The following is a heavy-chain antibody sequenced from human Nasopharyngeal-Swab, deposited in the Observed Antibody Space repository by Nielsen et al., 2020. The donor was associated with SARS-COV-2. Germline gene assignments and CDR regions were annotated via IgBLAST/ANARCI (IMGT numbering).Heavy chain of an antibody. CDR2: ISGSGDNT. CDR3: SRGGMGTGLDY. Sequence: GESLKISCAASEFTFTSYAINWVRQAPGKGLEWVSGISGSGDNTYYADSVRGRFTISRDNAKNTLYLQMNSLRAEDTAVYYCSRGGMGTGLDYWGQGILVTVSS. V-gene: IGHV3-23*01. D-gene: IGHD1-14*01. CDR1: EFTFTSYA. J-gene: IGHJ4*02.